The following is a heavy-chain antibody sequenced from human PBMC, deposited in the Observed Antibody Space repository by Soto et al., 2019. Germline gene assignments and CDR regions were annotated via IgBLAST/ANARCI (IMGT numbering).Heavy chain of an antibody. CDR3: AHSRKSYYDILTGYNY. CDR2: IYWDDDK. J-gene: IGHJ4*02. Sequence: SGPTLVNPTQTLTLTCTFSGFSLSTTAMGVAWIRQPPGKALEWLALIYWDDDKRYSPSLKSRLTITKDTSKNQVVLTMTNMDPVDTATYYCAHSRKSYYDILTGYNYWGQGTLVTVSS. CDR1: GFSLSTTAMG. V-gene: IGHV2-5*02. D-gene: IGHD3-9*01.